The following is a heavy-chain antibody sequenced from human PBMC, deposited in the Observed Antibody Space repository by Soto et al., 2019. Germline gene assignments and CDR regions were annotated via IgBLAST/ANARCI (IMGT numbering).Heavy chain of an antibody. Sequence: SETLSLTCTVSGGSISSYYWSWIRQPPGKGLEWIGYIYYSGSTNYNPSLKSRVTISVDTSKNQFSLKLSSVTAADTAVYYCARERITMVRGVTSYYYMDVWGKGTTVTVSS. V-gene: IGHV4-59*01. CDR2: IYYSGST. J-gene: IGHJ6*03. CDR1: GGSISSYY. D-gene: IGHD3-10*01. CDR3: ARERITMVRGVTSYYYMDV.